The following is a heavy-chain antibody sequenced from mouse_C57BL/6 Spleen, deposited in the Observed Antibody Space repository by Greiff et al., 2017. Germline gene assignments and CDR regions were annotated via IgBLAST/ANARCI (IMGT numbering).Heavy chain of an antibody. V-gene: IGHV1-61*01. CDR1: GYTFTSYW. CDR3: ARRGYYGGGAY. Sequence: QVQLQQPGAELVRPGSSVKLSCKASGYTFTSYWMDWVKQRPGQGLEWIGNIYPSDSETHYNQKFKDKATLTVDKSSSTAYMQLSSLTSEDSAVYYCARRGYYGGGAYRGQGSLGTVSA. J-gene: IGHJ3*01. CDR2: IYPSDSET. D-gene: IGHD1-1*01.